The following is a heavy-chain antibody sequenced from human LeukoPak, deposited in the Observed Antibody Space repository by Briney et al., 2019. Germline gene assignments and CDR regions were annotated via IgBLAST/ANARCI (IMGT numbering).Heavy chain of an antibody. V-gene: IGHV1-8*01. CDR1: GYTFTSYD. CDR2: MNPNSGNT. J-gene: IGHJ6*03. Sequence: ASVKVSCKASGYTFTSYDINWVRQATGQGLEWMGWMNPNSGNTGYAQKFQGRVTMTRNTSISTAYMELRSLRSDDTAVYYCARDGVVVPAAIPYYYYMDVWGKGTTVTVSS. D-gene: IGHD2-2*01. CDR3: ARDGVVVPAAIPYYYYMDV.